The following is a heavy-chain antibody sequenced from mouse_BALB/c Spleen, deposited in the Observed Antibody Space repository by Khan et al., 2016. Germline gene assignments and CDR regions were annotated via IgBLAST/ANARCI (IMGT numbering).Heavy chain of an antibody. D-gene: IGHD3-1*01. CDR2: INPSSGYT. V-gene: IGHV1-4*01. CDR1: GYTFTSYT. Sequence: QVQLKQSGAKLVKPGASVKMSCKASGYTFTSYTMHWVKQRPGQGLEWIGYINPSSGYTKYNQKFKDKATLPADKSSSTAYMQLSSLTSEDSAVYYCARKSTRASYWGQGTTLTVSS. J-gene: IGHJ2*01. CDR3: ARKSTRASY.